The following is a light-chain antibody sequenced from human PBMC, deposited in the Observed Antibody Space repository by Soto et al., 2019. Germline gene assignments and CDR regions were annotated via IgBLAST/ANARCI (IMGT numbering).Light chain of an antibody. Sequence: IHMARSPSSLSACVGDRVTITCRASQSISRYLNWYQQKPGKAPKLLIYKASTLKSGVPSRFSGSGSGTEFTLTISSLQSDDFATYYCQQYSSYWTFGQGTKV. CDR2: KAS. V-gene: IGKV1-5*03. CDR1: QSISRY. CDR3: QQYSSYWT. J-gene: IGKJ1*01.